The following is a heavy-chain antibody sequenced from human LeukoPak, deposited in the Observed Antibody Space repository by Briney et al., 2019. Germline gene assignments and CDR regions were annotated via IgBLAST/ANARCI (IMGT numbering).Heavy chain of an antibody. CDR1: AITFSTNA. CDR3: AKDKYNFWSGSIYYYIDV. J-gene: IGHJ6*03. Sequence: GGSLRLSCAASAITFSTNALSWVRQAPGKARECGAVISGGAVITYYADSAKGRFTIPRANSKITLSLLMKGRRAEDPAVFHWAKDKYNFWSGSIYYYIDVWGKGTTVTVSS. D-gene: IGHD3-3*01. CDR2: ISGGAVIT. V-gene: IGHV3-23*01.